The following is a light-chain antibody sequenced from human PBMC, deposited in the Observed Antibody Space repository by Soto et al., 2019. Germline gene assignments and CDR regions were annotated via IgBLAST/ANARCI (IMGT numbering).Light chain of an antibody. CDR2: DAS. Sequence: DIQVTHSTSSVSASVGDRVTITCRASQTISHWLAWYQQKPGKAPKLLIFDASNLENGVPSRFSSSGSGTEFTLTITGLQPDDFATYYCQQYNTYWTFGQGTKVDIK. J-gene: IGKJ1*01. CDR1: QTISHW. CDR3: QQYNTYWT. V-gene: IGKV1-5*01.